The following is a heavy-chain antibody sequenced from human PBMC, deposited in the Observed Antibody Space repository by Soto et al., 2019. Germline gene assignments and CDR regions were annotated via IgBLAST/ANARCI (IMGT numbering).Heavy chain of an antibody. V-gene: IGHV3-30*18. Sequence: GGSLRLSCAASGFTFSSYGMHWVRQAPGKGLEWVAVISYDGSNKYYADSVKGRFTISRDNSKNTLYLQMNSLRAEDTAVYYCAKSITMVRGVIIPPFDYWGQGTLVTVSS. J-gene: IGHJ4*02. CDR2: ISYDGSNK. CDR3: AKSITMVRGVIIPPFDY. D-gene: IGHD3-10*01. CDR1: GFTFSSYG.